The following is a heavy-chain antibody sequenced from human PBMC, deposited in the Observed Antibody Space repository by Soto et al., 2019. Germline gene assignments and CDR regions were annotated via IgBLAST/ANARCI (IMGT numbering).Heavy chain of an antibody. CDR1: SGSISSSNW. V-gene: IGHV4-4*02. CDR3: ARGPGVVVAATPDLYYYNWFDP. CDR2: IYHSGST. Sequence: QVQLQESGPGLVKPSGTLSLTCAVSSGSISSSNWWSWVRQPPGKGLEWIGEIYHSGSTNYNPSLKSRVNISVDKAKNQFALKLSSVTAADTAVYYCARGPGVVVAATPDLYYYNWFDPWGQGTLVTVSS. J-gene: IGHJ5*02. D-gene: IGHD2-15*01.